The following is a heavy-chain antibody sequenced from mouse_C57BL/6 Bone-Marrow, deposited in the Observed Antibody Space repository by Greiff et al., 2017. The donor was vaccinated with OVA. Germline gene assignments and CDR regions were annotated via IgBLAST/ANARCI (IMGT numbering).Heavy chain of an antibody. D-gene: IGHD2-4*01. J-gene: IGHJ2*01. V-gene: IGHV7-3*01. CDR1: GFTFTDYY. Sequence: EVKLMESGGGLVQPGGSLSLSCAASGFTFTDYYMSWVRQPPGKALEWLGFIRNKANGYTTEYSASVKGRFTISRDNSQSILYLQMNALRAEDSATYYCASRYDYDPYYFDYWGQGTTLTVSS. CDR3: ASRYDYDPYYFDY. CDR2: IRNKANGYTT.